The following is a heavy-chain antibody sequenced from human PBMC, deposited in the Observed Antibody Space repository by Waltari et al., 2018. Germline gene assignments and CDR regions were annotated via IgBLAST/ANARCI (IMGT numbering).Heavy chain of an antibody. CDR2: IYYSGST. D-gene: IGHD3-3*01. Sequence: QVQLQESGPGLVKPSETLSLTCTVSGGSISSYYWSWIRQPPGKGLEWIGYIYYSGSTNSNPSLKSRDPISVDTSKNQFSLKRSLVTAADTAVYYCAGGGGIFGNWFDPWGQGTLVTVSS. V-gene: IGHV4-59*01. CDR1: GGSISSYY. J-gene: IGHJ5*02. CDR3: AGGGGIFGNWFDP.